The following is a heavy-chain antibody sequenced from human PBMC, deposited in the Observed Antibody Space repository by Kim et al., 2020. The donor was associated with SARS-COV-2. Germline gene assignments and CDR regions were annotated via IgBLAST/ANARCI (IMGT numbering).Heavy chain of an antibody. J-gene: IGHJ4*02. CDR2: TYYRSKWYN. V-gene: IGHV6-1*01. CDR1: GDSVSSNSAA. D-gene: IGHD6-13*01. Sequence: SQTLSLTCAISGDSVSSNSAAWNWIRQSPSRGLEWLGRTYYRSKWYNDYAVSVKSRITINPDTSKNQFSLQLNSVTPEDTAVYYCARSEGAGSGKQQLGGFGYWGQGTLVTVSS. CDR3: ARSEGAGSGKQQLGGFGY.